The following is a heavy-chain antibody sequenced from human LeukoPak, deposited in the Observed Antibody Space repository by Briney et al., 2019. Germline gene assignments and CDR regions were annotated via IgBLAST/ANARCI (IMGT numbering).Heavy chain of an antibody. Sequence: GGSLRLSCAASGFTFSSYSMNWVRQAPGKGLEWVSSISSSSSYIYYADSVKGRFTISRDNAKNSLYLQMNSLRAEDTAVYYCARDDYGDYYFDYWGQGTLVTVSS. D-gene: IGHD4-17*01. CDR1: GFTFSSYS. CDR2: ISSSSSYI. V-gene: IGHV3-21*01. CDR3: ARDDYGDYYFDY. J-gene: IGHJ4*02.